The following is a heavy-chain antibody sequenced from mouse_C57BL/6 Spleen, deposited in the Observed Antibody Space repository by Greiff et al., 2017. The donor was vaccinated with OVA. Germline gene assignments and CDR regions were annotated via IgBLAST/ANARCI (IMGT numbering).Heavy chain of an antibody. J-gene: IGHJ2*01. Sequence: EVKVVESGGGLVKPGGSLKLSCAASGFTFSDYGMHWVRQAPEKGLEWVAYISSGSSTIYYADTVKGRFTISRDNAKNTLFLQMTMLRSKDTAMYYCATVRWGYYFDYWGQGTTLTVSS. D-gene: IGHD1-1*02. CDR3: ATVRWGYYFDY. CDR2: ISSGSSTI. CDR1: GFTFSDYG. V-gene: IGHV5-17*01.